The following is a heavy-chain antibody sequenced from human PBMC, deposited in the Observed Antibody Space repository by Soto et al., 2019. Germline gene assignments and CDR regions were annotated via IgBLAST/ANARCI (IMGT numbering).Heavy chain of an antibody. Sequence: GASVKVSCKASGYTFTGYYMHWVLQAPGQGLEWMGWINPNSGGTNYAQKFQGWVTMTRDTSISTAYMELSRLRSDDTALYYCARDQYSSSPKGYYGMDVWGQGTTVTVSS. CDR1: GYTFTGYY. D-gene: IGHD6-13*01. CDR3: ARDQYSSSPKGYYGMDV. V-gene: IGHV1-2*04. J-gene: IGHJ6*02. CDR2: INPNSGGT.